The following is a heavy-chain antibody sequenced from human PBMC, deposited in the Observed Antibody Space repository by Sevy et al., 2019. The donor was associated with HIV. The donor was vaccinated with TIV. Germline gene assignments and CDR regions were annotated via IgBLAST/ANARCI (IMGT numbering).Heavy chain of an antibody. CDR3: ARSRPIVVVPGAASWFDP. Sequence: SETLSLTCAVHGGSFSGYYWNWIRQPPGKGLEWIGEINHSGSTNYNPSLKSRVTISVDTSKNQFALKLSSVTAADTAVYYCARSRPIVVVPGAASWFDPWGQGTLVTVS. V-gene: IGHV4-34*01. CDR2: INHSGST. D-gene: IGHD2-2*01. CDR1: GGSFSGYY. J-gene: IGHJ5*02.